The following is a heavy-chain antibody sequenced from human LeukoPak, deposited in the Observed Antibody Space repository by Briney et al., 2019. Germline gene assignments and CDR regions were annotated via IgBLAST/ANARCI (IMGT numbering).Heavy chain of an antibody. Sequence: PGGSLRLSCAASGFTFSSYGMHWVRQAPGKGLEWVTFIRYDGSNKYYADSVKGRFTISRDNSKNTLYLQMNSLRVEDTAVYYCATLKRNWFDPWGQGTLVTVS. V-gene: IGHV3-30*02. CDR2: IRYDGSNK. CDR1: GFTFSSYG. CDR3: ATLKRNWFDP. J-gene: IGHJ5*02.